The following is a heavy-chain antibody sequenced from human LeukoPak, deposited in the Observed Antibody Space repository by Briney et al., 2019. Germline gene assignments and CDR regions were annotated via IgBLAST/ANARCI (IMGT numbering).Heavy chain of an antibody. CDR2: ISSSSSYI. V-gene: IGHV3-21*01. Sequence: GGSLRLSCAASGFTFDDYAMHWVRQAPGKGLEWVSGISSSSSYIYYADSVKGRFTISRDNAKNSLYLQMNSLRAEDTAVYYCARVHYYDSSGPVDYWGQGTLVTVSS. CDR3: ARVHYYDSSGPVDY. D-gene: IGHD3-22*01. J-gene: IGHJ4*02. CDR1: GFTFDDYA.